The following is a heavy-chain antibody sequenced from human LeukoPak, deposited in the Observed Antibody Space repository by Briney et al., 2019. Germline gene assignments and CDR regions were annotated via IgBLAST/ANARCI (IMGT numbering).Heavy chain of an antibody. J-gene: IGHJ4*02. CDR1: GFTFSSYA. V-gene: IGHV3-23*01. D-gene: IGHD3-9*01. Sequence: GGSLRLSCAASGFTFSSYAMSWVRQAPGKGLEWVSAISGSGGSTYYADSVKGRFTISRDNSKNTLYLQMNSLRAEDTAVYYCARYYDILTGYSYYFDYWGQGTLVTVSS. CDR2: ISGSGGST. CDR3: ARYYDILTGYSYYFDY.